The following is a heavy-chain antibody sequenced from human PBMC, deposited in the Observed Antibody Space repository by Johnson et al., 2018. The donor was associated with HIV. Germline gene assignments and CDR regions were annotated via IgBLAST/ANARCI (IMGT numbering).Heavy chain of an antibody. CDR1: GFTFDDYG. CDR3: ARFLGYYDSNGYYFGDGFDV. J-gene: IGHJ3*01. CDR2: INGNGDNT. Sequence: VQLVESGGGVVQTGMSLRLSCAAPGFTFDDYGMSWVRQVPGKGLEWFSGINGNGDNTGYEDSLKGRFTISRDNARNSLYLQMNSLEAEDTALYYCARFLGYYDSNGYYFGDGFDVWGLGTMVTVSS. V-gene: IGHV3-20*04. D-gene: IGHD3-22*01.